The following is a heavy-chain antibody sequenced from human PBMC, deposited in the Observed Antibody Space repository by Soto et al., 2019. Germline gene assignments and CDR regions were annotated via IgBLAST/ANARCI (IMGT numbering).Heavy chain of an antibody. CDR2: IFSDNER. D-gene: IGHD3-9*01. Sequence: SGPTLVNPTETLTLTCTVSGFSLTTGKMGVSWIRQPPGGALEWLAHIFSDNERSYSTSLQGRLTISKDTSGSQVVLSMTNVDPVDTATYYCARMKVDSYQFYYAMDVWGQGTTVTVSS. CDR1: GFSLTTGKMG. V-gene: IGHV2-26*01. J-gene: IGHJ6*02. CDR3: ARMKVDSYQFYYAMDV.